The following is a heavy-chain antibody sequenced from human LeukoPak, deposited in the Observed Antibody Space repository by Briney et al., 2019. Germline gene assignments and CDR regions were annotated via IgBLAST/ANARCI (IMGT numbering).Heavy chain of an antibody. J-gene: IGHJ1*01. CDR2: ISSSGRTI. CDR1: EITFSDYY. CDR3: AKGPGAAVGKRYIQH. Sequence: PGGSLRLSCAASEITFSDYYMSWVRQAPGKGLEWVSYISSSGRTIYYADSVKGRFTISRDNAKNSLYLQMNSLRAEDTALYYCAKGPGAAVGKRYIQHWGQGTLVTVSS. V-gene: IGHV3-11*01. D-gene: IGHD6-13*01.